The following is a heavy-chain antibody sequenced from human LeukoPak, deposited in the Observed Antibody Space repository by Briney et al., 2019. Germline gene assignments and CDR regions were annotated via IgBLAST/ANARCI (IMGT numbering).Heavy chain of an antibody. J-gene: IGHJ3*02. Sequence: GGSLRLSCAASGFTFDGYAMHWVRQAPGKGLEWVSLISGDGGSTYYADSVRGRFTISRDNSKNSLYLQMDSLRTEDTAFYYCAKEIDTLGTNAFDIWGQGTMVTVSS. CDR2: ISGDGGST. CDR3: AKEIDTLGTNAFDI. V-gene: IGHV3-43*02. CDR1: GFTFDGYA. D-gene: IGHD2-15*01.